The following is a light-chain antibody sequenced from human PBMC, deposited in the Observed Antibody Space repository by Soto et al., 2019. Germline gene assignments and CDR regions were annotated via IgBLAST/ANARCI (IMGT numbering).Light chain of an antibody. Sequence: SMSAGALTLSKGERAPLSCMAIRSFASSYLAWYQQRPGQAPRLLIYAASNRATGIPDRFSGSGSGTDFTLTINRLEAEDSAVYYCQQYGASPPYTVGQGTKVENK. CDR1: RSFASSY. CDR2: AAS. CDR3: QQYGASPPYT. J-gene: IGKJ2*01. V-gene: IGKV3-20*01.